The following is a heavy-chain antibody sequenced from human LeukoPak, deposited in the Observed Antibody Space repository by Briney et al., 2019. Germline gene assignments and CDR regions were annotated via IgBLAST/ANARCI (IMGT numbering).Heavy chain of an antibody. V-gene: IGHV4-59*01. Sequence: PLETLSLTCTVSGGSISNYYWSWIRQPPGKGLEWIGYIYYSGSTNYNPPLKSRVTISVDTSKNQFSLKLSSVTAADTAVYYCARVRHSYGSGTHDYWGQGTLVTVSS. CDR3: ARVRHSYGSGTHDY. CDR1: GGSISNYY. CDR2: IYYSGST. J-gene: IGHJ4*02. D-gene: IGHD3-10*01.